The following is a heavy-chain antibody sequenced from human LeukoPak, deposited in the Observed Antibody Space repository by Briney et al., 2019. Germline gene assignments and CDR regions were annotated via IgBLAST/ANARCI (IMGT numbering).Heavy chain of an antibody. V-gene: IGHV1-46*01. CDR3: ARGSWYEYYFDY. Sequence: ASVKGSCKASGYTFTSYYMHWVRQAPGQGLEWMGIINPSGGSTSYAQKLQGRVTMTTDTSTSTAYMELRSLRSDDTAVYYCARGSWYEYYFDYWGQGTLVTVSS. CDR2: INPSGGST. J-gene: IGHJ4*02. CDR1: GYTFTSYY. D-gene: IGHD6-13*01.